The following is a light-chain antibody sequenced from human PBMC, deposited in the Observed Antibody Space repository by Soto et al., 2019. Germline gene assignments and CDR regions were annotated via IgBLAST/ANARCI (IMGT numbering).Light chain of an antibody. CDR1: SSNIGAGYD. CDR2: GNI. Sequence: QSVLTQPPSVSGAPGQRVTISCTGSSSNIGAGYDVHWYQQRPGTAPQLLVYGNINRPSRVPDRFSGSKSDTSASLAITGLQAEDEADYYCQSYDSSLSAWVFGGGTKLTVL. CDR3: QSYDSSLSAWV. V-gene: IGLV1-40*01. J-gene: IGLJ3*02.